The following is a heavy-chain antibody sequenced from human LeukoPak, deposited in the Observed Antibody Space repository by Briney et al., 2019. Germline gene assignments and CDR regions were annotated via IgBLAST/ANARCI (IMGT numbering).Heavy chain of an antibody. Sequence: GRSLRLSCAASGFTFDDYAMHWVRQAPGKGLEWVSGISWNSGSIGYADSVKGRFTISRDNAKNSLYLQMNSLRAEDTALYYCAKDGYGDNYYFDYWGQGTLVTVSS. J-gene: IGHJ4*02. CDR1: GFTFDDYA. CDR2: ISWNSGSI. D-gene: IGHD4-17*01. V-gene: IGHV3-9*01. CDR3: AKDGYGDNYYFDY.